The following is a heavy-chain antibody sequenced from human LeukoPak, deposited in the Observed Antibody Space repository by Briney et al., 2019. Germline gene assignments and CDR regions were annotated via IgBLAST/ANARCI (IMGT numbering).Heavy chain of an antibody. V-gene: IGHV4-59*01. D-gene: IGHD6-6*01. J-gene: IGHJ6*03. CDR1: GGSISSYY. CDR2: IYYSGST. CDR3: AGDRTVRYHYSYYMDV. Sequence: KPSETLSLTCSVSGGSISSYYWSWIRQPPGKGLEWIGNIYYSGSTNYNPSLKSRVTISVDTSKNQFSLKLRSVTAADTAMYYCAGDRTVRYHYSYYMDVWDKGTTVTVSS.